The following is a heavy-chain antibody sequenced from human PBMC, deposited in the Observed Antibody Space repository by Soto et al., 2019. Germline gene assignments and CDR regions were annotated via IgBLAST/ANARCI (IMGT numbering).Heavy chain of an antibody. CDR2: IYYSGST. CDR1: GGSISSGDYY. CDR3: ARAQYQLLALYYGMDV. Sequence: QVQLQESGPGLVKPSQTLSLTCTVSGGSISSGDYYWSWIRQPPGTGLEWIGYIYYSGSTYYNPSLKSRVTISVDPSKNQFSLKLSSVTAADTAGYYCARAQYQLLALYYGMDVWGQGTTVTVSS. D-gene: IGHD2-2*01. J-gene: IGHJ6*02. V-gene: IGHV4-30-4*01.